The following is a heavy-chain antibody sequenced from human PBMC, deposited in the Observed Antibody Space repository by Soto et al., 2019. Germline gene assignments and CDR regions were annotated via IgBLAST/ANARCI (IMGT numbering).Heavy chain of an antibody. CDR1: GGSISSGDYY. CDR3: ASPNLVWGSYGRGSAAFDL. CDR2: IYYSGST. D-gene: IGHD3-16*01. V-gene: IGHV4-30-4*01. Sequence: QVQLQESGPGLVKPSQTLSITCTVSGGSISSGDYYWSWIRQPPWKGLEWIGYIYYSGSTYYNPPHKSRVTISVDTSKNQFCLKLRSVTAADTALYYRASPNLVWGSYGRGSAAFDLWGQASMVTVSS. J-gene: IGHJ3*01.